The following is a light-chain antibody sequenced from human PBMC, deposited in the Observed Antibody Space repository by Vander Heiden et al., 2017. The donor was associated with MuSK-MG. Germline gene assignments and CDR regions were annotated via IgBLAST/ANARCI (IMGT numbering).Light chain of an antibody. CDR1: PAIATY. V-gene: IGKV1-39*01. CDR3: QQSYTTPRT. J-gene: IGKJ1*01. CDR2: VES. Sequence: DILMTQSPSSLYASVGDTVTITCRTSPAIATYLHWYQYKPGSAPKLLIYVESTLARGVPSRFSAGGSGSEFTPTISGLPPDDFATYYCQQSYTTPRTFGQGTKVEV.